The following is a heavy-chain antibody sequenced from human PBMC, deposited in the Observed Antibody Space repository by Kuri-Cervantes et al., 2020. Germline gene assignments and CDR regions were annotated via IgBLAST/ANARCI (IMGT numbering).Heavy chain of an antibody. CDR3: ARETRFPYYYMDV. CDR1: GFTFTSYP. CDR2: IIGGGGVT. V-gene: IGHV3-23*01. Sequence: GESLKISCVTSGFTFTSYPMTWVCQAPGKGLEWVSTIIGGGGVTEYADSVKGRFTISRDNSKKTVSLQINSLRAEDTAVYYCARETRFPYYYMDVWGKGTTVTVSS. J-gene: IGHJ6*03.